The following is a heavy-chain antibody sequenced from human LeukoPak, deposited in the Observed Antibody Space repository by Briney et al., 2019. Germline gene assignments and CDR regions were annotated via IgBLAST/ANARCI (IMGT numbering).Heavy chain of an antibody. J-gene: IGHJ6*03. CDR2: IIPIFGTA. CDR3: ARDIGRRARYYYGSGSAEDYYYMDV. CDR1: GGTFSSYA. D-gene: IGHD3-10*01. Sequence: SVKVSCKASGGTFSSYAISWVRQAPGQGLEWMGGIIPIFGTANYAQKFQGRVTITTDESTSTAYMELSSLRSEDTAVYYCARDIGRRARYYYGSGSAEDYYYMDVWGKGTTVTVSS. V-gene: IGHV1-69*05.